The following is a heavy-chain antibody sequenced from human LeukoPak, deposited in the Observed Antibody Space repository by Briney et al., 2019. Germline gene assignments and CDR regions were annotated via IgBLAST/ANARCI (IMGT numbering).Heavy chain of an antibody. D-gene: IGHD6-19*01. CDR1: GFTFSNYA. V-gene: IGHV3-30*04. CDR3: ARERGSGWYYLDY. J-gene: IGHJ4*02. Sequence: GGSLRLSCAASGFTFSNYAMHWVRQAPGKGLEWVAVISYDGSNQEYADSVKGLFIISRDNSKATLYLQMNLLRTEDAALYYCARERGSGWYYLDYWGQGALVTVSS. CDR2: ISYDGSNQ.